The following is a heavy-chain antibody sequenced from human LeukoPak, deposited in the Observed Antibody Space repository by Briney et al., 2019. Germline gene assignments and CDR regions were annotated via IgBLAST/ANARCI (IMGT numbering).Heavy chain of an antibody. D-gene: IGHD2-15*01. CDR3: ARGCSRGSCYDYYFDY. J-gene: IGHJ4*02. CDR1: GGTFSSYA. CDR2: IIPIFGTA. V-gene: IGHV1-69*05. Sequence: SVKVSCKASGGTFSSYAISWVRQAPGQGLEWMGGIIPIFGTANYAQKFEGRVTITTDESTSTAYMELSSLRSADTAVYYCARGCSRGSCYDYYFDYWGQGTLVTVSS.